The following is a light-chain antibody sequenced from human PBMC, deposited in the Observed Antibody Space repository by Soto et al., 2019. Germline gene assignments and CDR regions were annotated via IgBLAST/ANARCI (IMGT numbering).Light chain of an antibody. CDR3: QQYGGSPRYT. CDR2: GAS. J-gene: IGKJ2*01. CDR1: QSVSSTY. Sequence: EIVLTQSPGTLSLSPGEKATLSCRASQSVSSTYLAWYQQKPGQAPRLLIYGASSRATGIPDRFSGSGSGTDFTLTISSLEPEDFVVYYCQQYGGSPRYTFGQGTKLEIK. V-gene: IGKV3-20*01.